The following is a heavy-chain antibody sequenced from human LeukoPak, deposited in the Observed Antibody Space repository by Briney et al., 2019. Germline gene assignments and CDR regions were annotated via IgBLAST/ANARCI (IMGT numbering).Heavy chain of an antibody. D-gene: IGHD3-22*01. CDR3: ARDLSPYYDSTVDYWYFDL. CDR1: GFTFSSYS. CDR2: ISSSSSYI. V-gene: IGHV3-21*01. Sequence: GGSLRLSCAASGFTFSSYSMNWVRQAPGKGLEWVSSISSSSSYIYYADSVKGRFTISRDNAKNSLYLQMNSLRAEDTAVYYCARDLSPYYDSTVDYWYFDLWGRGTLVTVSS. J-gene: IGHJ2*01.